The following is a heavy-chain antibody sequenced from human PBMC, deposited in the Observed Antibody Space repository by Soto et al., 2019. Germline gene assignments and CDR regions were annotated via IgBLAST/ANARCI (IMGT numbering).Heavy chain of an antibody. Sequence: SETMSLTCTVAGGSISSYYWSWIRQPPGKGLEWIGYIYYSGSTYYNPSLKSRVTISVDTSKNQFSLKLSSVTAADTAVYYCARHPGYGLYYFDYWGQGTLVTVSS. D-gene: IGHD5-18*01. CDR1: GGSISSYY. CDR3: ARHPGYGLYYFDY. CDR2: IYYSGST. J-gene: IGHJ4*02. V-gene: IGHV4-59*04.